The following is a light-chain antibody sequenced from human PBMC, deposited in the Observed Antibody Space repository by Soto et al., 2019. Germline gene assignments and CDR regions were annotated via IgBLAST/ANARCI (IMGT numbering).Light chain of an antibody. V-gene: IGLV2-14*01. CDR3: SSYTSSTTLMV. J-gene: IGLJ2*01. CDR2: EVS. Sequence: QSALTQPASVSASPGQSITISCTGTSSDVGGYNYVSWYQQHPGKAPKLMIYEVSNRPSGVSNRFSGSKSDNTASLTISGLQAEDEADYYCSSYTSSTTLMVFGGGTKLTVL. CDR1: SSDVGGYNY.